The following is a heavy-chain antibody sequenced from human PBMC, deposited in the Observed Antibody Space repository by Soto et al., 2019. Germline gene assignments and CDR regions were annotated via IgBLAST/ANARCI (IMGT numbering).Heavy chain of an antibody. CDR1: GGTFSSYA. CDR2: IIPIFGTA. J-gene: IGHJ3*01. CDR3: ERVISDSSGYRDDAFDF. Sequence: QVQLVQSGAEVKKPGSSVNVSCKASGGTFSSYAISWVRQAPGQGLEWMGGIIPIFGTANYAQKFQGRVTITADESTSTAYMELSRLRSEDTVVYYCERVISDSSGYRDDAFDFWGQGTMVTVSS. V-gene: IGHV1-69*01. D-gene: IGHD3-22*01.